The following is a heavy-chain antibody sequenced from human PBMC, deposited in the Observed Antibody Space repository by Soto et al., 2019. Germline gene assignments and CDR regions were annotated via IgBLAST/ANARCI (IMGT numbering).Heavy chain of an antibody. J-gene: IGHJ4*02. D-gene: IGHD6-19*01. V-gene: IGHV3-30-3*01. CDR3: ARDHMAVAAPGYY. CDR2: ISYDGSNK. CDR1: GFTFSSYA. Sequence: PGGSLRLSCAASGFTFSSYAMHWVRQAPGKGLEWVAVISYDGSNKYYADSVKGRFTISRDNSKNTLYLQMNSLRAEDTAVYYCARDHMAVAAPGYYWGQGTLVTVSS.